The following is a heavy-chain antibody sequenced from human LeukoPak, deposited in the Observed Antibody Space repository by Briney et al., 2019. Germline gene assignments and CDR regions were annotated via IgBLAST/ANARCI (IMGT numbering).Heavy chain of an antibody. CDR1: GYSISSGYN. Sequence: SETLSLTCTVSGYSISSGYNWGWFRQPPGKGLEWIGDIHHSGNTNYTPSLRSRVTMSADTSKNQFSLKLSSVTAADTALYYCARRVRAGDLDWFDPWDQGTLVTVSS. V-gene: IGHV4-38-2*02. J-gene: IGHJ5*02. CDR3: ARRVRAGDLDWFDP. D-gene: IGHD3-16*01. CDR2: IHHSGNT.